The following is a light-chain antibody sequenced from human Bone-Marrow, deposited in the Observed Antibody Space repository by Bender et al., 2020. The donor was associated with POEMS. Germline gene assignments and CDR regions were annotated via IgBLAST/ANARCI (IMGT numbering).Light chain of an antibody. CDR1: SSDFGTYNL. Sequence: QAALTQPPSASGSPGQSVTISCTGTSSDFGTYNLVSWYQQLPGKVPKVIIFEVTQRPSGVPDRFSGSSSGAERYLTISSLQPEDEAAYYCHTWGTGILWVFGGGTKVTVL. CDR3: HTWGTGILWV. V-gene: IGLV2-8*01. CDR2: EVT. J-gene: IGLJ3*02.